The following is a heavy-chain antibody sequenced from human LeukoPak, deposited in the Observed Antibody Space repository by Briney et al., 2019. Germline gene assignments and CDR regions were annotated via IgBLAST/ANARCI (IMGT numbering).Heavy chain of an antibody. CDR2: ISASGRTT. CDR3: AKLCSGGTCYLNY. CDR1: GFTFSSYA. J-gene: IGHJ4*02. D-gene: IGHD2-15*01. Sequence: PGGSLRLSCAAAGFTFSSYAMSWVRQAPGKGLEWVSHISASGRTTDYADSVKGRFTISRDNSKNTVYLQMNSLRAEDTAVYYCAKLCSGGTCYLNYWGQGTLVTVSS. V-gene: IGHV3-23*01.